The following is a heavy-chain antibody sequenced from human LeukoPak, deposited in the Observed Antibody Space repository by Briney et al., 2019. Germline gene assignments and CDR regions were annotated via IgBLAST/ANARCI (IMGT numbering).Heavy chain of an antibody. CDR2: INPIFGTA. CDR3: ATGAAGREDYFDY. V-gene: IGHV1-69*13. J-gene: IGHJ4*02. CDR1: GGTFSSYA. D-gene: IGHD1-26*01. Sequence: SVKVSCKASGGTFSSYAISWVRQAPGQGLEWMGGINPIFGTANYAQKFQGRVTITADESTSTAYMELSSLRSEDTAVYYCATGAAGREDYFDYWGQGTLVTVSS.